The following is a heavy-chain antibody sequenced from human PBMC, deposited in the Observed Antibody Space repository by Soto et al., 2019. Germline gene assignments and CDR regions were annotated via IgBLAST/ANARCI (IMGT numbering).Heavy chain of an antibody. D-gene: IGHD2-15*01. CDR2: ISSSSSYI. CDR1: GFTFSSYS. Sequence: EVQLVESGGGLVKPGGSLRLSCAASGFTFSSYSMNWVRQAPGKGLEWVSSISSSSSYIYYADSVKGRFTISRDNAKNSLYLQMNSLRAEDTAVYYCARDPKDIVVVVAAGHLYGMDVWGQGTTVTVSS. CDR3: ARDPKDIVVVVAAGHLYGMDV. J-gene: IGHJ6*02. V-gene: IGHV3-21*01.